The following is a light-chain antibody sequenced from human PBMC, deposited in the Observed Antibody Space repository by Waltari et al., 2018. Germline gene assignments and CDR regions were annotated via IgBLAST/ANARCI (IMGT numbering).Light chain of an antibody. CDR3: QQYGSS. CDR1: QSVSSSY. V-gene: IGKV3-20*01. Sequence: EIVLTNSPGSLSLSQGEGATLSCRASQSVSSSYLAWYQQKPGQAPRLLIYGASSRATGIPDRFSGSGSGTDFTLTISRLEPEDFAVYYCQQYGSSFGGGTKVEIK. CDR2: GAS. J-gene: IGKJ4*01.